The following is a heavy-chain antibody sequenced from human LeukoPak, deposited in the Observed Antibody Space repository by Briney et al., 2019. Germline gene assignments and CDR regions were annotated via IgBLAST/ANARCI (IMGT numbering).Heavy chain of an antibody. Sequence: SETLSLTCTVSGYSISSGYYWGWIRQPPGKGLEWIGSSYHSGSAFHNPSLKSRVTISVDTSKNQFSLKLSSVTAADTAVYYCARGIQENYYDSSGYAKYYFDYWGQGTLVTVSS. V-gene: IGHV4-38-2*02. CDR2: SYHSGSA. CDR1: GYSISSGYY. J-gene: IGHJ4*02. D-gene: IGHD3-22*01. CDR3: ARGIQENYYDSSGYAKYYFDY.